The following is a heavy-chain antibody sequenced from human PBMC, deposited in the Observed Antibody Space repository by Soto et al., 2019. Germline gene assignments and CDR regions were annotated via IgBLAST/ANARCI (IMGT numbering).Heavy chain of an antibody. D-gene: IGHD2-15*01. V-gene: IGHV3-23*01. CDR3: ARESARGISPY. CDR1: GFTLSTFP. CDR2: IGDGGGST. Sequence: VQLLESGGGLVQPGGSLRLSCAASGFTLSTFPMTWVRQVPGKGLEWISGIGDGGGSTYYADSVKGRFTISRDNSKNTLYLQMTSLRVEDTAVYYCARESARGISPYWGQGTLVTVSS. J-gene: IGHJ4*02.